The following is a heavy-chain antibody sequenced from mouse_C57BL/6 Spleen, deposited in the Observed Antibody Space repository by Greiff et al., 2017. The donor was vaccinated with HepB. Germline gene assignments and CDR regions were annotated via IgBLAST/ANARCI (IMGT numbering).Heavy chain of an antibody. CDR1: GYTFTSYW. Sequence: QVQLQQPGAELVRPGSSVKLSYKASGYTFTSYWMHWVKQRPIQGLEWIGNIDPSDSETHYNQKFKDKATLTVDKSSSTAYMQLSSLTSEDSAVYYCARRGIEPPYWYFDVWGTGTTVTVSS. V-gene: IGHV1-52*01. J-gene: IGHJ1*03. CDR3: ARRGIEPPYWYFDV. CDR2: IDPSDSET.